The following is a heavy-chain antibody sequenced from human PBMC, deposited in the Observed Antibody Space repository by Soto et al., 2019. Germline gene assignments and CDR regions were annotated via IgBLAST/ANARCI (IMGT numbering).Heavy chain of an antibody. CDR3: ARDTEYAFDY. Sequence: GGSLRLSCAASGFTFSSYSMNWVRQAPGKGLEWVSSISSSSSNIYYADSVKGRFTISRDNAKNSLYLQIKNLRAEDTAVYYCARDTEYAFDYWGQGTMVTVSS. CDR1: GFTFSSYS. CDR2: ISSSSSNI. J-gene: IGHJ4*02. V-gene: IGHV3-21*01. D-gene: IGHD2-2*01.